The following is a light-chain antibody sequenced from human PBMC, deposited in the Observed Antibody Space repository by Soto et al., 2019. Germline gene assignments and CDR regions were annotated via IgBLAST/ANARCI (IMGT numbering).Light chain of an antibody. Sequence: QSVLTQPPSVSGAPGQRVTISCTGSRSNIGAGYDVHWYQRLPGTAPKLLIYINTNRPSGVPDRFSGSKSGTSASLAITGLRAEDGADYYCQPYESSLGVWVFGGGPNLPVL. CDR3: QPYESSLGVWV. CDR1: RSNIGAGYD. CDR2: INT. V-gene: IGLV1-40*01. J-gene: IGLJ3*02.